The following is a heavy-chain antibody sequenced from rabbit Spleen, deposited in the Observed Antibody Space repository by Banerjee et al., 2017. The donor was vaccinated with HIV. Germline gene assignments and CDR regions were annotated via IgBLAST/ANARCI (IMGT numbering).Heavy chain of an antibody. D-gene: IGHD1-1*01. Sequence: QEQLVESGGGLVQPGGSLKLSCKASGFDFSKYGMSWFRQAPGKGLEWIGYIDLLFGTTYYANWVNGRFTISSHNAQNTLYLQLYSLTVADTATYFCVRGAGGSGYYSLWGPGTLVTVS. CDR1: GFDFSKYG. J-gene: IGHJ6*01. V-gene: IGHV1S47*01. CDR3: VRGAGGSGYYSL. CDR2: IDLLFGTT.